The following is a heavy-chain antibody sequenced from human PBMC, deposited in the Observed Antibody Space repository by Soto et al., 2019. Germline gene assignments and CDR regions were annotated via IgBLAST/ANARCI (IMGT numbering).Heavy chain of an antibody. J-gene: IGHJ4*02. CDR2: ISPYNGNT. Sequence: ASVKVSCTASGYSFTSFGITWVRQAPGQGLEWMGWISPYNGNTNYAQRLQGRVTLTTDSSTSTAYMDLRSLGSDDTAVYYCARVRDGYFDYWGQGTLVTVSS. CDR3: ARVRDGYFDY. V-gene: IGHV1-18*01. CDR1: GYSFTSFG.